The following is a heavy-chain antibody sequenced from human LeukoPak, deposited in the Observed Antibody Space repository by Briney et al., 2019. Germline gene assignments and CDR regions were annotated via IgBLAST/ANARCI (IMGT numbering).Heavy chain of an antibody. J-gene: IGHJ4*02. CDR1: GFNVSSND. Sequence: GGSLRLSCAASGFNVSSNDMSWVRQAPGKGLEWVSVLYSGGTTYYADSVKGRFTISRDNSRNTLYLQTNSLRAEDTAVYYCARDLLYYVDYWGQGTLVTVSS. V-gene: IGHV3-53*01. CDR2: LYSGGTT. D-gene: IGHD2-15*01. CDR3: ARDLLYYVDY.